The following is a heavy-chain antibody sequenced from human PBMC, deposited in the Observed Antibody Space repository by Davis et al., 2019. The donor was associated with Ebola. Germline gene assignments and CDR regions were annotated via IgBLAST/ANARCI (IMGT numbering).Heavy chain of an antibody. CDR1: GFIVSSDY. D-gene: IGHD6-13*01. CDR2: IYSGGSA. Sequence: GESLKISCVGSGFIVSSDYMTWVRQAPGKGLEWVSIIYSGGSAYYADSVKGRFTISRHNSNNTIYLQMNSLRTEDTAVYYCAKDLTGYSSTSIDYWGQGTLVTVSS. V-gene: IGHV3-53*04. J-gene: IGHJ4*02. CDR3: AKDLTGYSSTSIDY.